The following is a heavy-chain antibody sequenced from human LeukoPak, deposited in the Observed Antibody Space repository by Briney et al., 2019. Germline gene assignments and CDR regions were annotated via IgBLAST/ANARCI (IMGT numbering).Heavy chain of an antibody. CDR1: GFTFSSYA. Sequence: GGSLRLSCAASGFTFSSYAMHWVRQAPGKGLEYVSAISSNGGSTYYANSVKGRFTISRDHSKNTLYLQMGSLRAEDMAVYYCARLWFDPWGQGTLVTVSS. V-gene: IGHV3-64*01. CDR2: ISSNGGST. J-gene: IGHJ5*02. CDR3: ARLWFDP.